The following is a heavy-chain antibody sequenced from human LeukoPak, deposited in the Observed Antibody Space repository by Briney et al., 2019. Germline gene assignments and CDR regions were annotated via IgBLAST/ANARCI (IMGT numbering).Heavy chain of an antibody. Sequence: PGGSLGLSCAASGLTFSSYEMNWVRQAPGKGLEWVSYISRSGSTIYYADSVKGRFTISRDNAKNSLYLQMSSLRAEDTALYYCARARLTDYVWGRRTFDIWGQGTMVTISS. V-gene: IGHV3-48*03. D-gene: IGHD3-16*01. CDR2: ISRSGSTI. CDR3: ARARLTDYVWGRRTFDI. CDR1: GLTFSSYE. J-gene: IGHJ3*02.